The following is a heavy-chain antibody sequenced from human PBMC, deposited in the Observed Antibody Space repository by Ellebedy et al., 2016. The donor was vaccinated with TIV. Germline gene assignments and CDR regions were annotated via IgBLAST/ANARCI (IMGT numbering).Heavy chain of an antibody. J-gene: IGHJ4*02. CDR3: ARDPAVGATTFDY. CDR2: IYYSGIT. D-gene: IGHD1-26*01. CDR1: GGSVRSDNYY. V-gene: IGHV4-61*01. Sequence: SETLSLXXTVSGGSVRSDNYYWSWIRQPPGKGLEWIGYIYYSGITNYNPSLKSRVTISVDTSKNQFSLRLSSMAAADSAMYYCARDPAVGATTFDYWGQGTLVTVSS.